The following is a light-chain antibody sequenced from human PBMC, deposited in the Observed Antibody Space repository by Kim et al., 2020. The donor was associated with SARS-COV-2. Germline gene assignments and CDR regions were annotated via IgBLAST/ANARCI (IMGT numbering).Light chain of an antibody. V-gene: IGKV3-20*01. CDR2: GVS. CDR1: QSLSNTY. CDR3: QQLDSSPSYT. Sequence: EIVLTQSPGTLSLSPGERATLSCRASQSLSNTYLAWYHQKPGQAPRLLIYGVSHRATGIPDRFTGSGSGTDFTLTISRLEPEDFAVYYCQQLDSSPSYTFGQGTKLEI. J-gene: IGKJ2*01.